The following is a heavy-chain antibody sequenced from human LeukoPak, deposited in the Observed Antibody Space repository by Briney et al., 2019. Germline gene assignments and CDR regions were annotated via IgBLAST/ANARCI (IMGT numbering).Heavy chain of an antibody. D-gene: IGHD3-22*01. CDR2: ISAYNGNT. J-gene: IGHJ5*02. CDR3: ARGLDYYDSSGYPNWFDP. V-gene: IGHV1-18*04. CDR1: GYTFTSNY. Sequence: ASVKVSCKASGYTFTSNYIHWVRQAPGQGLEWMGWISAYNGNTNYAQKLQGRVTMTTDTSTSTAYMELRSLRSDDTAVYYCARGLDYYDSSGYPNWFDPWGQGTLVTVSS.